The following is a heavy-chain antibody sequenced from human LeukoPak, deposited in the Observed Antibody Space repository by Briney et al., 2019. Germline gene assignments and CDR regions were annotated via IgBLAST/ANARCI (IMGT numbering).Heavy chain of an antibody. CDR2: IYYRGST. Sequence: SQTLSLTCTVAGRSLSSYYWSWIRQPPGKGLEWVGYIYYRGSTNYSPYLKSQVTISVDTSKNHFSLKLRSVTAADTAVYYGARAIFYDSSGPDAFDIWGQGTMVTVSS. D-gene: IGHD3-22*01. CDR3: ARAIFYDSSGPDAFDI. J-gene: IGHJ3*02. CDR1: GRSLSSYY. V-gene: IGHV4-59*12.